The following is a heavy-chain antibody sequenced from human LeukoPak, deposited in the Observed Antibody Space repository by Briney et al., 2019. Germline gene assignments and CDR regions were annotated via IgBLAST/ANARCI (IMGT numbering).Heavy chain of an antibody. Sequence: GGSLRLSCAAPGFTFSSYAMSWVRQAPGKGLEWVSAISGSGGSTYYADSVKGRFTISRDNSTNTLYLQMNSLRAEDTAVYYCAKGGTYYYDSSGYSTFDPWGQGTLVTVSS. CDR2: ISGSGGST. D-gene: IGHD3-22*01. J-gene: IGHJ5*02. CDR3: AKGGTYYYDSSGYSTFDP. CDR1: GFTFSSYA. V-gene: IGHV3-23*01.